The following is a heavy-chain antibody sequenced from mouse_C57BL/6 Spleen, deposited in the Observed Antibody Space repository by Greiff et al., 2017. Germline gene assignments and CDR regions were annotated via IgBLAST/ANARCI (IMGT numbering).Heavy chain of an antibody. V-gene: IGHV1-50*01. CDR1: GYTFTSYW. D-gene: IGHD1-1*01. J-gene: IGHJ2*01. CDR2: IDPSDSYT. Sequence: QVQLQQPGAELVKPGASVKLSCKASGYTFTSYWMQWVKQRPGQGLEWIGEIDPSDSYTNYNQKFKGKATLTVDTSSSTAYMQLSSLTSEDSAVYYCARWDTTVHWGKGTTLTVSS. CDR3: ARWDTTVH.